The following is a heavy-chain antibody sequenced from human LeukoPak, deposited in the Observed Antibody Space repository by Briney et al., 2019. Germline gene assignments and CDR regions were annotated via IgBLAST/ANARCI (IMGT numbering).Heavy chain of an antibody. Sequence: ASVKVSCKASGYTFTSYYMHWVRQAPGQGLEWMGIINPSGGSTSYAQKFQGRVTMTRDTSTSTVYMELSSLRSEDTAVYYCARVSPGYSSSWYPYHYYYGMDVWGQGTTVTVSS. CDR2: INPSGGST. V-gene: IGHV1-46*01. J-gene: IGHJ6*02. CDR1: GYTFTSYY. CDR3: ARVSPGYSSSWYPYHYYYGMDV. D-gene: IGHD6-13*01.